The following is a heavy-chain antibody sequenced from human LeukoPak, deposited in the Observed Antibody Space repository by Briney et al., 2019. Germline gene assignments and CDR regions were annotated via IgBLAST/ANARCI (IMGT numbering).Heavy chain of an antibody. V-gene: IGHV5-51*01. Sequence: GESLKISCKGSGYRFIDYWIGWVRQMPGKGLEWMGIIFPGDSDIKYSPSFQGQVTISADNSISTAYLQWSSLKASDTAMHYCARGFIGDPFDYWGQGTLVTVSS. CDR1: GYRFIDYW. CDR3: ARGFIGDPFDY. J-gene: IGHJ4*02. CDR2: IFPGDSDI. D-gene: IGHD3-16*02.